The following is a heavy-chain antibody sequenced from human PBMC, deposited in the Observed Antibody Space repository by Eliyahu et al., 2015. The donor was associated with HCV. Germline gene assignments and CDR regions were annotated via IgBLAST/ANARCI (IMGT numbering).Heavy chain of an antibody. CDR2: ISSSGSTI. CDR3: ARWITFGGVIAYEGDAFDI. D-gene: IGHD3-16*02. CDR1: GFTFSDYY. V-gene: IGHV3-11*01. Sequence: QVQLVESGGGLVKPGGSLRLSCAASGFTFSDYYXSWIRQAPGKGLEWVSYISSSGSTIYYADSVKGRFTISRDNAKNSLYLQMNSLRAEDTAVYYCARWITFGGVIAYEGDAFDIWGQGTMVTVSS. J-gene: IGHJ3*02.